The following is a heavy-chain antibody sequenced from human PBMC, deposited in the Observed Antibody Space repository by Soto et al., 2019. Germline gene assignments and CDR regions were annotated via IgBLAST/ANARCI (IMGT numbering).Heavy chain of an antibody. Sequence: QVQLQESGPGLVKPSQTLSLTCTVSGGSISSGGYYWSWIRQHPGKGLEWIGYIYYSGSTYYNPSLKSRVTISVDTSKNQFSLKLSSVTAADTAVYYCARVSCNSSGWSTPTGVYFDYWGQGTLVTVSS. D-gene: IGHD6-19*01. V-gene: IGHV4-31*03. CDR1: GGSISSGGYY. CDR3: ARVSCNSSGWSTPTGVYFDY. CDR2: IYYSGST. J-gene: IGHJ4*02.